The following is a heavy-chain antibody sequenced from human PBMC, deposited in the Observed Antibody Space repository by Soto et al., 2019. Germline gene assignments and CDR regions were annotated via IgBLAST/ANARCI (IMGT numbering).Heavy chain of an antibody. V-gene: IGHV1-8*01. D-gene: IGHD6-13*01. J-gene: IGHJ6*03. CDR1: GYTFTSYD. CDR3: ARGLRCIAAAVYYYYMDV. CDR2: MNPNSGNT. Sequence: ASVKVSCKASGYTFTSYDINWVRQATGQGLEWMGWMNPNSGNTGYAQKFQGRVTMTRNTSISTAYMELSSLRSEDTAVYFCARGLRCIAAAVYYYYMDVWGKGTTVTVSS.